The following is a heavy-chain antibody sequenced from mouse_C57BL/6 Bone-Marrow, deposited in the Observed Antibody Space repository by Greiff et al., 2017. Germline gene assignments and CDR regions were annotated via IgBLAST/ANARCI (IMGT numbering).Heavy chain of an antibody. CDR3: AREGYGNLWYFDV. Sequence: QVQLQQPGAELVRPGSSVKLSCKASGYTFTSYWMDWVKQRPGQGLEWIGNIYPSDSETHYNQKFKDKDTLTVDKSSSTAYMQLSSLTSEDSAVYYCAREGYGNLWYFDVWGTGTTVTVSS. CDR1: GYTFTSYW. D-gene: IGHD2-10*02. CDR2: IYPSDSET. V-gene: IGHV1-61*01. J-gene: IGHJ1*03.